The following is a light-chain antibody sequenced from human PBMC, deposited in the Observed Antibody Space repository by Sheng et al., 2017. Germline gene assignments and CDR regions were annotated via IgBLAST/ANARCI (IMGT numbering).Light chain of an antibody. V-gene: IGKV3-20*01. Sequence: EVVLTQSPDTLSLYPGERATLSCRASQSISGRNLAWYQQKPGQAPRLLIYGASSRATGIPDRFSGSGSGTDFSLTVSRLEPEDFAVYFCQQYSTSPRTFVGGTVGGD. CDR1: QSISGRN. CDR3: QQYSTSPRT. J-gene: IGKJ4*01. CDR2: GAS.